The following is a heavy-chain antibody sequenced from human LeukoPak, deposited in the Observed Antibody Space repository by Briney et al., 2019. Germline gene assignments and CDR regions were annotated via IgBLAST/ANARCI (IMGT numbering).Heavy chain of an antibody. CDR3: ARDYMVRGVIDY. V-gene: IGHV4-59*01. Sequence: SETLSLTCTVSGGSISGYDWSWIRQPPGKGLEWIGSIYYSGSTNYIPSLKSRVTISMDSSKNQFSLKLNSVTAADTAVYYCARDYMVRGVIDYWGQGTLVTVSS. CDR1: GGSISGYD. D-gene: IGHD3-10*01. CDR2: IYYSGST. J-gene: IGHJ4*02.